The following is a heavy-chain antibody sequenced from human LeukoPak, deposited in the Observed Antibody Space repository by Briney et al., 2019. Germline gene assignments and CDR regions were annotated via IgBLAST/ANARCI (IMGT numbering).Heavy chain of an antibody. CDR1: GYTFTSYD. CDR3: ARAWNGYTPDP. V-gene: IGHV1-46*01. CDR2: INPSGGST. J-gene: IGHJ5*02. Sequence: ASVKVSCKASGYTFTSYDINWVRQATGQGLEWMGIINPSGGSTSYAQKFQGRVTMTRDTSASTVYMELSSLRSEDTAVYYCARAWNGYTPDPWGQGTLVTVSS. D-gene: IGHD3-3*01.